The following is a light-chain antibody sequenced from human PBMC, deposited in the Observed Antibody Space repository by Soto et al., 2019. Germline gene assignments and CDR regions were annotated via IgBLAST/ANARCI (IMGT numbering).Light chain of an antibody. CDR2: GAS. CDR1: QSVSSSY. Sequence: QSPGAVSFSQGERATLSCRASQSVSSSYLSWYQQKPGQAPRLLIYGASNRATGIPDRFSGSGSGTDFTLTISRLEPEDFAVYYCQQYGSSGTFGQGTK. J-gene: IGKJ1*01. V-gene: IGKV3-20*01. CDR3: QQYGSSGT.